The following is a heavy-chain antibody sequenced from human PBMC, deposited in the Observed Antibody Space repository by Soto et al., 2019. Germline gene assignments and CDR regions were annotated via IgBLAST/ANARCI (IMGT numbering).Heavy chain of an antibody. Sequence: GGSLRLSCAASGFTLSNHWMDWVRQVPGKGLVWVARINSDGSSTTYADSVKGRFAISRDNAENTLYLQMNGLRAEDTAVYYCAREGDPYCGSITCLRHFDCWGLGTLVTVSS. V-gene: IGHV3-74*01. CDR1: GFTLSNHW. CDR3: AREGDPYCGSITCLRHFDC. CDR2: INSDGSST. D-gene: IGHD2-2*01. J-gene: IGHJ4*02.